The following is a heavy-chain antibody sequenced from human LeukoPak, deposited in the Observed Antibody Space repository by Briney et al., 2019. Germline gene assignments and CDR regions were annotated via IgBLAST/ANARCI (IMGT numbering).Heavy chain of an antibody. D-gene: IGHD3-9*01. V-gene: IGHV3-23*01. CDR3: AKGGHFDWLLLDY. CDR1: GFIFSNNA. Sequence: GGSQRLSCAVSGFIFSNNAMSWVRQAPGKGLEWVSTISDRGGSTYSADSVKGRFTISRDNSKDSLFLQMNSLRVEDTAVYYCAKGGHFDWLLLDYWGQGTLVTVSS. J-gene: IGHJ4*02. CDR2: ISDRGGST.